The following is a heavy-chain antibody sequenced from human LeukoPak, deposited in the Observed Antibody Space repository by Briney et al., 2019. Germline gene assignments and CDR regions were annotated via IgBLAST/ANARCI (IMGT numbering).Heavy chain of an antibody. V-gene: IGHV1-2*02. J-gene: IGHJ6*03. D-gene: IGHD1-26*01. CDR3: AREGGVGPTAPPDYYSYQMDV. CDR2: INPNSGGT. Sequence: VASVKVSCKASGYTFTGYYMHWVRQAPGQGLEWMGWINPNSGGTNYAQKFQGRVTMTRDTSISTAYMELSRLRSDDTAVYYCAREGGVGPTAPPDYYSYQMDVWGKGTTVTVSS. CDR1: GYTFTGYY.